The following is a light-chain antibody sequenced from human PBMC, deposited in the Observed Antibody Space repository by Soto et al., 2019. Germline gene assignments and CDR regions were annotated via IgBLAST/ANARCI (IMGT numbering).Light chain of an antibody. CDR3: QQLDSYPRT. CDR2: GAS. Sequence: DIQMTQSPSTLSGSVGDRVTITCRASQTISSWLAWYQQKPGKAPKLLIFGASTLQRGVPSRFSGSGSGTDFTLTIGSLQPEDFATYYCQQLDSYPRTFGPGTKVDIK. CDR1: QTISSW. V-gene: IGKV1-5*01. J-gene: IGKJ3*01.